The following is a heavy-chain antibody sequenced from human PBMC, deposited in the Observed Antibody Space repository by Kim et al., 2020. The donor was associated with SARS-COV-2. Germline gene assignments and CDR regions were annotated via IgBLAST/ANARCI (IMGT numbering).Heavy chain of an antibody. CDR3: AREGSSGYLNDY. CDR2: INHSGST. D-gene: IGHD3-22*01. J-gene: IGHJ4*02. V-gene: IGHV4-34*01. CDR1: GGSFSGYY. Sequence: SETLSLTCAVYGGSFSGYYWSWIRQPPGKGLEWIGEINHSGSTNYNPSLKSRVTISVDTSKNQFSLKLSSVTAADTAVYYCAREGSSGYLNDYWGQGTLVTVSS.